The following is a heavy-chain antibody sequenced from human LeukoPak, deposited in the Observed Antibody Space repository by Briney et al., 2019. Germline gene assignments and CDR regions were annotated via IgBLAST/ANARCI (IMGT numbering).Heavy chain of an antibody. CDR1: GGSISSYY. J-gene: IGHJ3*02. CDR3: ARNYYDFWSGYLIDAFDI. Sequence: SETLSLTCTVSGGSISSYYWSWIRQPAGKGLEWIGRIYTSGSTNYNPSLKSRVTISVDTSKNQFSLKLSSVTAADTAVYYCARNYYDFWSGYLIDAFDIWGQGTTVTVSS. D-gene: IGHD3-3*01. V-gene: IGHV4-4*07. CDR2: IYTSGST.